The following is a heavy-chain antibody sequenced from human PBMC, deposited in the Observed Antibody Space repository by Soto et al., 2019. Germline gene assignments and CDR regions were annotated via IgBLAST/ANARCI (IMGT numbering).Heavy chain of an antibody. Sequence: GASVKVSCKASGYTFNRYYMHWVRQAPGPGLEWMGWISAYNGNTNYAQKLQGRVTMTTDTSTSTAYMELRSLRSDDTAVYYCARDLSSGWPHRPFDPWGQGTLVTVSS. J-gene: IGHJ5*02. CDR3: ARDLSSGWPHRPFDP. D-gene: IGHD6-19*01. V-gene: IGHV1-18*04. CDR2: ISAYNGNT. CDR1: GYTFNRYY.